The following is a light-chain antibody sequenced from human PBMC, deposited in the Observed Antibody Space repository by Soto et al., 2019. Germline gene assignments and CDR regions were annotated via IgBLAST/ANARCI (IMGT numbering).Light chain of an antibody. V-gene: IGKV3-11*01. CDR3: QQRDIWPYT. CDR2: DAS. CDR1: RTVFNF. Sequence: EIALTQSPATLSLSPGERATLSCRANRTVFNFLSWYQQKPGQAPRLLIYDASNRATDIPARFSGTGSGTDFRLTISSLEPEDCALYFCQQRDIWPYTFGPGTKLEIK. J-gene: IGKJ2*01.